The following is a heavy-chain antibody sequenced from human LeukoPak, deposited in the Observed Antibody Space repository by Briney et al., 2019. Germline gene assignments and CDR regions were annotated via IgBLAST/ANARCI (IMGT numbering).Heavy chain of an antibody. V-gene: IGHV1-18*01. CDR1: GYTFTSYG. CDR3: ARDYGIAVAGTGDY. J-gene: IGHJ4*02. CDR2: ISAYNGNT. D-gene: IGHD6-19*01. Sequence: ASVKVSCKASGYTFTSYGISWVRQAPGQGLEWMGWISAYNGNTNYAQKLQGRVTMTTDTSTSTAYMELRSLRSDDTAMYYCARDYGIAVAGTGDYWGQGTLVTVSS.